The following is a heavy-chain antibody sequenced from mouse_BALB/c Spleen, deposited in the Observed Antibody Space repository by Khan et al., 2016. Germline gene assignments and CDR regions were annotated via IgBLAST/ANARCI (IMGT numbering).Heavy chain of an antibody. D-gene: IGHD1-2*01. V-gene: IGHV1S29*02. Sequence: VQLQQSGPELVKPGASVKISCKASGYTFTDYNMHWVKQSPGKSLEWIGYIYPYNGGTGYNQTFKSKATLTVDNSSSTAYMELRSLTSEDSAVYYCARAYGYLFANWGQGTLVTVSA. CDR2: IYPYNGGT. CDR3: ARAYGYLFAN. CDR1: GYTFTDYN. J-gene: IGHJ3*01.